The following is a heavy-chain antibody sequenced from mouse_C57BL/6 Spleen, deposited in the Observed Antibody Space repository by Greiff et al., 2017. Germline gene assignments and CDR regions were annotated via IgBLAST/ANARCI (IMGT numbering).Heavy chain of an antibody. V-gene: IGHV5-17*01. J-gene: IGHJ2*01. D-gene: IGHD2-2*01. CDR3: AREGSTMVTTRNFDY. CDR1: GFTFSDYG. CDR2: ISSGSSTI. Sequence: EVKVVESGGGLVKPGGSLKLSCAASGFTFSDYGMHWVRQAPEKGLEWVAYISSGSSTIYYADTVKGRFTISRDNAKNTLFLQMTSLRSEDTAMYYCAREGSTMVTTRNFDYWGQGTTLTVSS.